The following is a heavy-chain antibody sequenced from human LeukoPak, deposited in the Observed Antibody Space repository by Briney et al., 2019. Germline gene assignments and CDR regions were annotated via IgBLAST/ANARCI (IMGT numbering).Heavy chain of an antibody. CDR3: AREQLLDYNYYYMDV. CDR1: GFTFSSYS. J-gene: IGHJ6*03. Sequence: GGSLRLSCAASGFTFSSYSIHWVRQAPGKGLEWVAVISYDGSNKYYADSVKGRFTISRDNAKNSLYLQMSSLRAEDTALYYCAREQLLDYNYYYMDVWGKGTTVTVSS. V-gene: IGHV3-30*03. CDR2: ISYDGSNK. D-gene: IGHD1-1*01.